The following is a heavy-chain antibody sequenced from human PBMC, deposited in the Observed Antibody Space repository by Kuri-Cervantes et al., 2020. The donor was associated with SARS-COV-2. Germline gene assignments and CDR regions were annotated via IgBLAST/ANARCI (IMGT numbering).Heavy chain of an antibody. CDR2: ISYDGSNK. Sequence: GGSLRLSCAASGFTFSSYAMSWVRQAPGKGLEWVAVISYDGSNKYYADSVKGRFTISRDNSKNTLYLQMNSLRAEDTAVYYCAGESGTPLSLYYYYYMDVWGKGTTVTVSS. CDR3: AGESGTPLSLYYYYYMDV. J-gene: IGHJ6*03. CDR1: GFTFSSYA. V-gene: IGHV3-30-3*01. D-gene: IGHD1-14*01.